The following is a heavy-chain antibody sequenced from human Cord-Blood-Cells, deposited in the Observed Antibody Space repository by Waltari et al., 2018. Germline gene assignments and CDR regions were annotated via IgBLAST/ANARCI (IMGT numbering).Heavy chain of an antibody. CDR3: ARDPGDLKSFDY. Sequence: QVQLVESGGGVVQPGRSLRLSCAASGFTFSSYAMLWVRQAPGKGLEWVAVISYDGSNKYYADSVKGRFTISRDNSKNTLYLQMNSLRAEDTAVYYCARDPGDLKSFDYWGQGTLVTVSS. V-gene: IGHV3-30-3*01. D-gene: IGHD7-27*01. CDR1: GFTFSSYA. J-gene: IGHJ4*02. CDR2: ISYDGSNK.